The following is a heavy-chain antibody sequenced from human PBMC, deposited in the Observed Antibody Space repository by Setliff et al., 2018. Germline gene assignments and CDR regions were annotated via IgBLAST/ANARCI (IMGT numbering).Heavy chain of an antibody. J-gene: IGHJ4*02. Sequence: GGSLRLSCAASGFTFSNYGMHWVRQAPGKGLEWVAFIRNDGGDKYYADSVKGRFTISRDNSENTLYLQMNSLRGEDTAVYYCARAHSSTLSVHDYWGQGTLVTVSS. CDR3: ARAHSSTLSVHDY. CDR2: IRNDGGDK. V-gene: IGHV3-30*02. D-gene: IGHD2-2*01. CDR1: GFTFSNYG.